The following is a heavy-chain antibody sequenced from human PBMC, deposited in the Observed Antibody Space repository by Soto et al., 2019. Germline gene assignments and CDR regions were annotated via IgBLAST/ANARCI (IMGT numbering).Heavy chain of an antibody. J-gene: IGHJ6*03. CDR3: ARLHSSGWYDYYYYMDV. D-gene: IGHD6-19*01. Sequence: PSETMSLTCTVSGGSISSYYLSWIRQPPGKGLEWIGYIYYSGSTNYNPSLKSRVTISVDTSKNQFSLKLSSVTAADTAVYYCARLHSSGWYDYYYYMDVWGKGTTVTVSS. V-gene: IGHV4-59*08. CDR2: IYYSGST. CDR1: GGSISSYY.